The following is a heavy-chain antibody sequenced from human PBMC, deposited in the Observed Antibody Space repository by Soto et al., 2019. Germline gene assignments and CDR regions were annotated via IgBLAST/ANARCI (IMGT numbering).Heavy chain of an antibody. CDR1: GFTFRTYD. CDR3: AKTPTSVTTNWIDP. CDR2: ITSTGVAS. D-gene: IGHD4-17*01. V-gene: IGHV3-23*01. Sequence: GGSLRLSCAASGFTFRTYDMSWVRQAPGKGLEWVSTITSTGVASYYAESVRGRFSISRDNSKNTMYLQMNSLRAEDTAVYYCAKTPTSVTTNWIDPCCQGPLVTVSS. J-gene: IGHJ5*02.